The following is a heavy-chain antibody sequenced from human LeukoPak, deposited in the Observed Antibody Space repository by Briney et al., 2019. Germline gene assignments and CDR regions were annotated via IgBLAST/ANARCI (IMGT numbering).Heavy chain of an antibody. CDR2: ISSSGSTI. V-gene: IGHV3-48*03. Sequence: GGSLRLSCAASGFTFSSYEMNWVRQAPGKGLEWVSYISSSGSTIYYADSVKGRFTIPRDNAKNSLYLQMNSLRAEDTAVYYCARIVVVPAADAYYYYGMDVWGKGTTVTVSS. CDR3: ARIVVVPAADAYYYYGMDV. D-gene: IGHD2-2*01. J-gene: IGHJ6*04. CDR1: GFTFSSYE.